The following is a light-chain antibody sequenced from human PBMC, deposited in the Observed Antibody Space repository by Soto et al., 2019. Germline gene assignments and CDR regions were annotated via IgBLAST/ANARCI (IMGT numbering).Light chain of an antibody. J-gene: IGKJ5*01. CDR3: QQRSIWPPLT. Sequence: EIVMTQSPATLSVSPGERATLSCRASQSVSSYLAWYQHKPGQAPRLLIYDASNRATGIPARFSGSGSGTDFTLTISSLEPEDFAVYYCQQRSIWPPLTFGQGTRREIK. CDR2: DAS. CDR1: QSVSSY. V-gene: IGKV3-11*01.